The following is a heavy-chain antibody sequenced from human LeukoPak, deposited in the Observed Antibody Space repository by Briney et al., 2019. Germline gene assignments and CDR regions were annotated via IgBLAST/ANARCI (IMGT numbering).Heavy chain of an antibody. CDR2: IYHNGNT. CDR1: GYSISSGYY. Sequence: SETLSLTCAVSGYSISSGYYWGWLRPPPGKGLEWIGSIYHNGNTYYNPSLKRRVTISVDTSKNQFSLKMSPVTAADTAVSYCAREYSSSSRAFDIWGQGTMVTVSS. V-gene: IGHV4-38-2*02. D-gene: IGHD6-6*01. J-gene: IGHJ3*02. CDR3: AREYSSSSRAFDI.